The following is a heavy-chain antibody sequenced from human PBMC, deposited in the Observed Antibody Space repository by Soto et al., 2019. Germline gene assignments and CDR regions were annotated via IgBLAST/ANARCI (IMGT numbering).Heavy chain of an antibody. CDR3: AMEYCSSTSCYRDY. V-gene: IGHV1-69*02. CDR2: IIPILGIA. J-gene: IGHJ4*02. CDR1: GGTFGSYT. D-gene: IGHD2-2*02. Sequence: QVQLVQSGAEVKKPGSSLRVSCKASGGTFGSYTISWLRQAPGQGLEWMGRIIPILGIANYAQKFQGRVTITADKSTSTAYMELSSLRSEDTAVYYCAMEYCSSTSCYRDYWGQGTLVTVSS.